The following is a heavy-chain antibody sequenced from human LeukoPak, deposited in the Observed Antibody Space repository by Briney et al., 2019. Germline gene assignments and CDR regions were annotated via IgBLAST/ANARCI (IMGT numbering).Heavy chain of an antibody. V-gene: IGHV3-7*01. Sequence: GGSLRLSCAASGFTFSTFWMSWVRQAPGKGLEWVANIKADGSVKHYIDSMEGRFSISRDNARSSLYLQMNSLRAEDTAVYYCVRDSDYQRISTDRYAHYDALDFWGHGTMVTVSS. J-gene: IGHJ3*01. CDR3: VRDSDYQRISTDRYAHYDALDF. D-gene: IGHD3-16*01. CDR2: IKADGSVK. CDR1: GFTFSTFW.